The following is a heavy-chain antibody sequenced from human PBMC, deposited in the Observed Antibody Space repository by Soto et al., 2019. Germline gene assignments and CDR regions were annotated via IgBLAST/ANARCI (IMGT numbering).Heavy chain of an antibody. CDR2: ISAYNGNT. J-gene: IGHJ4*02. D-gene: IGHD3-3*01. Sequence: ASVKVSCKASGYTFTSYGISWVRQAPGQGLEWMGWISAYNGNTNYAQKLQGRVTMTTDTSTSTAYMELSSLRSEDTAVYYCARGGRREWLSNNYFDYWGQGTLVTVSS. CDR3: ARGGRREWLSNNYFDY. V-gene: IGHV1-18*01. CDR1: GYTFTSYG.